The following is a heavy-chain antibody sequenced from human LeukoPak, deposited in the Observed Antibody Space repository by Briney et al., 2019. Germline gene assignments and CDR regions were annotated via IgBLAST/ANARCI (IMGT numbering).Heavy chain of an antibody. D-gene: IGHD6-13*01. Sequence: SETLSLTCAVYGGSFSGYYWSWIRQPPGKGLEWIGEINHSGSTNYNPSLKSRVTISVDTSKNQFFLKLRSVTAADTAVYYCAITGYSSSARRPGFDYWGQGTLVTVSS. CDR1: GGSFSGYY. J-gene: IGHJ4*02. V-gene: IGHV4-34*01. CDR2: INHSGST. CDR3: AITGYSSSARRPGFDY.